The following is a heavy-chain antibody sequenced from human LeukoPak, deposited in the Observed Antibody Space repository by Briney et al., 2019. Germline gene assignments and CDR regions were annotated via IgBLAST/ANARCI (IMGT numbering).Heavy chain of an antibody. D-gene: IGHD6-19*01. J-gene: IGHJ3*02. Sequence: GASVKVSCKASGYTFTSYDINWVRQATGQGLEWMGWMNPNSGNTGYAQKFQGRVTITRNTSISTAYMELSSLRSEDTAVYYCARLQTQPLYSSGWYSAFDIWGQGTMVTVSS. CDR2: MNPNSGNT. CDR1: GYTFTSYD. V-gene: IGHV1-8*03. CDR3: ARLQTQPLYSSGWYSAFDI.